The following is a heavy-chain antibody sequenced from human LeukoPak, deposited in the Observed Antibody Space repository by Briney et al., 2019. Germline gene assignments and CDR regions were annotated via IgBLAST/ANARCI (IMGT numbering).Heavy chain of an antibody. J-gene: IGHJ4*02. Sequence: PGGSLRLSCAASGFTFSSYAMSWVRQAPGKGLEWVSTISGGGGSTYYADSVKGRFTISRDNSKNTLYLQMNSLRAEDTAVYYCAKGRYYDSSGYPNYFDYWGQGTLVTVSS. CDR1: GFTFSSYA. D-gene: IGHD3-22*01. CDR3: AKGRYYDSSGYPNYFDY. V-gene: IGHV3-23*01. CDR2: ISGGGGST.